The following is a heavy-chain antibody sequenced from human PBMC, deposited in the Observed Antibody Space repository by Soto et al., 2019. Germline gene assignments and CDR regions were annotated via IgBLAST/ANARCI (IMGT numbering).Heavy chain of an antibody. CDR2: IDPSDSYT. Sequence: GESLKISCKGSGYSFTSYWIGWVRQMPGKGLEWMGRIDPSDSYTNYSPSLQGHVTISADKSISTAYLQWSSLKASDTAMYYCARQASGYSGYYYYYYGMDVWGQGTTVTVSS. CDR1: GYSFTSYW. CDR3: ARQASGYSGYYYYYYGMDV. J-gene: IGHJ6*02. V-gene: IGHV5-10-1*01. D-gene: IGHD5-12*01.